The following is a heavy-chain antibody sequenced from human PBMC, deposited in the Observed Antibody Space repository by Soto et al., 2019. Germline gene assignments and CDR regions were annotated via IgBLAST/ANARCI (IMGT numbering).Heavy chain of an antibody. CDR3: ARGDYDILTGYYNYYYYYGMDV. D-gene: IGHD3-9*01. CDR2: ISYDGSNK. J-gene: IGHJ6*02. V-gene: IGHV3-30-3*01. Sequence: GGSLRLSCAASGLTFSSYAMHWVRQAPGKGLEWVAVISYDGSNKYYADSVKGRFTISRDNSKNTLYLQMNSLRAEDTAVYYCARGDYDILTGYYNYYYYYGMDVWGQGTTVTVSS. CDR1: GLTFSSYA.